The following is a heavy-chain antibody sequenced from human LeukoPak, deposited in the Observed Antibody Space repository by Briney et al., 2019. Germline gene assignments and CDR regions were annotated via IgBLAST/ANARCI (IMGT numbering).Heavy chain of an antibody. J-gene: IGHJ4*02. CDR3: AKDPLTYYYDSSGYYSNPVSY. Sequence: GRSLRLSCAASGFTFDDYAMHWVRQAPGKGLEWVSGISWNSGNMGYADSVKGRFTISRDNSKNTLYLQMNSLRAEDTAVYYCAKDPLTYYYDSSGYYSNPVSYWGQGTLVTVSS. D-gene: IGHD3-22*01. CDR1: GFTFDDYA. V-gene: IGHV3-9*01. CDR2: ISWNSGNM.